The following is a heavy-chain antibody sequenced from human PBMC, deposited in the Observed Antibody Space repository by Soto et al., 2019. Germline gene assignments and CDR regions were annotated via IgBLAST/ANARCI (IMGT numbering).Heavy chain of an antibody. V-gene: IGHV3-23*01. CDR2: ISGSSGST. CDR1: GFTFSSYA. Sequence: GGSLRLSCAASGFTFSSYAMSWVRQAPGKGLEWVSAISGSSGSTYYADSVKGRFTISRDNAKNTLYLHMNSLRAEDTAVYYCARGGYYLYYFDYWGQGTLVTVSS. J-gene: IGHJ4*02. CDR3: ARGGYYLYYFDY. D-gene: IGHD3-10*01.